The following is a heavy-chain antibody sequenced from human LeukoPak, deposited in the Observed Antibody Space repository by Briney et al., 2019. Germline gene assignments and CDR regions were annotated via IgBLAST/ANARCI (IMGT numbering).Heavy chain of an antibody. J-gene: IGHJ3*02. V-gene: IGHV1-2*02. CDR3: ARESSTVVNVGAFDI. D-gene: IGHD4-23*01. CDR1: GYTFTGYY. Sequence: ASVKVSCKASGYTFTGYYMHWVRQAPGQGLEWMGWINSNSGGTNYAQKFQGRVTMTRDTSISTAYMELSRLRSDDTAVYYCARESSTVVNVGAFDIWGQGTMVTVSS. CDR2: INSNSGGT.